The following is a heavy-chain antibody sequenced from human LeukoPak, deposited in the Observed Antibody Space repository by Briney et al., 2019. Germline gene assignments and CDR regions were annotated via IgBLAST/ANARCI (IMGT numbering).Heavy chain of an antibody. Sequence: ASVKVSCKASGYTFTSYYMHWVRQAPGQGLEWMGIINPSGGSTSYAQRFQGRVTMTRDTSTSTVYMELSSLRSEDTAVYYCARDPSGTAGTWVDNWFDPWGQGTLVTVSS. J-gene: IGHJ5*02. V-gene: IGHV1-46*01. CDR2: INPSGGST. CDR1: GYTFTSYY. CDR3: ARDPSGTAGTWVDNWFDP. D-gene: IGHD6-13*01.